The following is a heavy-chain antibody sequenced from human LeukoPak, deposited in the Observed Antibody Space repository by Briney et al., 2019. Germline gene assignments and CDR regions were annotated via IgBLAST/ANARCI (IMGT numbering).Heavy chain of an antibody. J-gene: IGHJ6*03. D-gene: IGHD2/OR15-2a*01. CDR3: AGRTTSFPNYYYYYMDV. Sequence: SETLSLTCTVSGGSISSTSYYWGWIRQPPGKGLEWIGSFYYTGDTYYNPSLKSRVTISVDTSKNQFSLKLNYVTAADTAVYYCAGRTTSFPNYYYYYMDVWGKGTTVTVSS. CDR1: GGSISSTSYY. CDR2: FYYTGDT. V-gene: IGHV4-39*01.